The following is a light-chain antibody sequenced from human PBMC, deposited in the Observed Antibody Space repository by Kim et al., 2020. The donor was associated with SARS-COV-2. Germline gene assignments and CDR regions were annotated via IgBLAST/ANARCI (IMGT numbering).Light chain of an antibody. CDR3: QQYGGSPIT. V-gene: IGKV3-20*01. CDR2: GAS. CDR1: QSVTSSY. J-gene: IGKJ5*01. Sequence: DIVLTQSPGTLSLSPGKRATLSCRASQSVTSSYLAWYQQKPGQAPRLLIYGASSRATGIPDRFSGSGSGTDFTLTISRLEREDFAVYFCQQYGGSPITFGQGTRLEIK.